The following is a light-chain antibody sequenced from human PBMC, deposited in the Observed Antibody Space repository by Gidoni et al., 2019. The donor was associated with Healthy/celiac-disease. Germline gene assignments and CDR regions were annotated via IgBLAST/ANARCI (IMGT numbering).Light chain of an antibody. J-gene: IGLJ1*01. Sequence: QSALTQPAAVSESPEQSITISCTGTSSDVGGYNYVSWYQQHPGKAPKLMIYDVSNRPSGVPNRFSGSKSGNTASLTISGPQAEDEADYYCSSYTSSSTVFGTGTKVTVL. CDR2: DVS. CDR3: SSYTSSSTV. V-gene: IGLV2-14*03. CDR1: SSDVGGYNY.